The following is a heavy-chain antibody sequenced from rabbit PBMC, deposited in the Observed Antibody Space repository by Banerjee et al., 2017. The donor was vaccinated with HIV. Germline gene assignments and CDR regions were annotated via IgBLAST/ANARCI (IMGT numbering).Heavy chain of an antibody. Sequence: GRFTISKTSSTTVTLQMTSLTAADTATYFCARSAGDNVRFNLWGPGTLVTVS. D-gene: IGHD2-1*01. V-gene: IGHV1S40*01. CDR3: ARSAGDNVRFNL. J-gene: IGHJ4*01.